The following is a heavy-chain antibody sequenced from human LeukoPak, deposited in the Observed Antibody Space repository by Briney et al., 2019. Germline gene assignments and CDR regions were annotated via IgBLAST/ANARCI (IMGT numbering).Heavy chain of an antibody. CDR3: AKTVGVNFFDY. D-gene: IGHD1-26*01. CDR1: VFTLCNYV. Sequence: GGSLILSCAAPVFTLCNYVTHSVRQAPAKGLERVTLIAYDGRNQYFVRAVKGRFTIDRDNSKDTLYLQMHSLRGEDTAMYYCAKTVGVNFFDYWGQGTLVTVFS. J-gene: IGHJ4*02. V-gene: IGHV3-30*18. CDR2: IAYDGRNQ.